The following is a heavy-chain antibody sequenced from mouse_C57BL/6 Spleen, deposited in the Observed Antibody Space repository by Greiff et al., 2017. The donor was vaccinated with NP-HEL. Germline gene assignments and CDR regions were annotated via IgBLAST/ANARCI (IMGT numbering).Heavy chain of an antibody. CDR3: AREVYYGNLDY. Sequence: VQLQQSGPELVKPGASVKISCKASGYAFSSSWMNWVKQRPGKGLEWIGRIYPGDGDTNYNVKFKGKATLTADKSSSTAYMQLSSLTSEDSAVYFCAREVYYGNLDYWGQGTTLTVSS. D-gene: IGHD2-1*01. J-gene: IGHJ2*01. CDR2: IYPGDGDT. CDR1: GYAFSSSW. V-gene: IGHV1-82*01.